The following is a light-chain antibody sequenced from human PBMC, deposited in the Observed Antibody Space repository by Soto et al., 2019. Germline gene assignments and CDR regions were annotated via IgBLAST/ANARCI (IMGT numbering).Light chain of an antibody. J-gene: IGKJ2*02. CDR2: RAS. V-gene: IGKV1-5*03. CDR1: QSISSR. Sequence: DIQMTQSPSTLSASVGDRVTITCRARQSISSRLAWYQQKPGKAPKLLIYRASTLENGVPSRFSGSGSGTEFTLTISSLQPDDFATYFCQEYDGHCTFGQGTKLEIK. CDR3: QEYDGHCT.